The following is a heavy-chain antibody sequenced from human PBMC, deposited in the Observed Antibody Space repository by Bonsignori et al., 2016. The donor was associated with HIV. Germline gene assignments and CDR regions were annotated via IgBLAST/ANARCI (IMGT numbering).Heavy chain of an antibody. Sequence: SGPTLVKPTQTLTLTCTFSGFSLSTSGVGVGWIRRPPGKALEWLALIYWDDDKRYSPSLKSRLTITKDTSKNQVVLTMTNMDPVDTATYYCARMGPDFNFDYWGQGTLVTVSS. CDR1: GFSLSTSGVG. J-gene: IGHJ4*02. CDR3: ARMGPDFNFDY. CDR2: IYWDDDK. D-gene: IGHD3-3*01. V-gene: IGHV2-5*02.